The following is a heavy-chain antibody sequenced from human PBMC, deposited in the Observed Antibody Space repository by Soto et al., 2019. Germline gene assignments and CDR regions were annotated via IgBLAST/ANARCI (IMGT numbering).Heavy chain of an antibody. Sequence: GASLKVSCKASGGTFSGYRINWVRQAPGQGLEWMGGIVPIYRTADSAQEFQGRVTITADESARTAYMELRSLKSRDTAVYYCVRDSGAKLSSSWGQGTLVTVSS. CDR2: IVPIYRTA. J-gene: IGHJ4*02. CDR1: GGTFSGYR. D-gene: IGHD6-13*01. V-gene: IGHV1-69*13. CDR3: VRDSGAKLSSS.